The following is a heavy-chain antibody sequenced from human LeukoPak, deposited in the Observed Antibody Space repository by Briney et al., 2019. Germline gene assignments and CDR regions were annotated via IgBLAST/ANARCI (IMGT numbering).Heavy chain of an antibody. D-gene: IGHD6-13*01. CDR3: AREIRWSYYYYYMDV. Sequence: PGGSLRLSCAASGFTFSSYWMSWVRQAPGKGLEWVAVISYDGSNKYYADSVKGRFTISRDNSKNTLYLQMNSLRAEDTAVYYCAREIRWSYYYYYMDVWGKGTTVTISS. CDR2: ISYDGSNK. CDR1: GFTFSSYW. V-gene: IGHV3-30*03. J-gene: IGHJ6*03.